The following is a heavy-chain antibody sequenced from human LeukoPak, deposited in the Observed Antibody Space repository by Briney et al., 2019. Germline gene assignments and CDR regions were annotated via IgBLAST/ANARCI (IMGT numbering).Heavy chain of an antibody. CDR3: ARDLEECFDY. Sequence: SETLSLTCTVSGGSISSYYWSWIRQPPGKGLEWIGYIYYSGSTNYNPSLKGRVTISVDKSKNQFSLKLSSVTAADTAVYYCARDLEECFDYWGQGTLVTVSS. CDR1: GGSISSYY. V-gene: IGHV4-59*12. CDR2: IYYSGST. J-gene: IGHJ4*02. D-gene: IGHD3-3*01.